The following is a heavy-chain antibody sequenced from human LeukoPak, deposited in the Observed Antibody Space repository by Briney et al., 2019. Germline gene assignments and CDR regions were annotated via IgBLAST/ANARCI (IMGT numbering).Heavy chain of an antibody. Sequence: SETLSLTCAVSGGSISSSSYYWGWIRQPPGKGLEWIGSMYYSGSTYYNPSLKSRVTISVDTSKNQFSLKLSSVTAADTALYYCARHSSLRTFDYWAREPWSPSPQ. CDR1: GGSISSSSYY. D-gene: IGHD1-1*01. CDR3: ARHSSLRTFDY. V-gene: IGHV4-39*01. CDR2: MYYSGST. J-gene: IGHJ4*02.